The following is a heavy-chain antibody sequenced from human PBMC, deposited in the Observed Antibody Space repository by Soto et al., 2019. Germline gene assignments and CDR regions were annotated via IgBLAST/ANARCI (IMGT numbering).Heavy chain of an antibody. CDR2: ISGSGDST. CDR3: AKFYDSSGYYGPFDY. CDR1: GFTFSSYA. J-gene: IGHJ4*02. Sequence: VGSLRLSGAASGFTFSSYAMSWVRQAPGRGLEWVSAISGSGDSTYYADSVKGRCTISRDNSKNTLYLQMNSLRAEDTAVYYCAKFYDSSGYYGPFDYWGQGTLVTVSS. V-gene: IGHV3-23*01. D-gene: IGHD3-22*01.